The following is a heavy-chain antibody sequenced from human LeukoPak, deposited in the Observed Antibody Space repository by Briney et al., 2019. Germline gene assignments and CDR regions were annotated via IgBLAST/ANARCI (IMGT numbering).Heavy chain of an antibody. V-gene: IGHV3-74*01. Sequence: GGSLRLSCAASGFTFSRYWMHWVRQTPGKGLGWVSHINTDGISSNYADFVKGRFTISRDNSTNTLYLHMKSLRDEDTAAYYGVRERLGDYGGNTDAFDIWGRGTMGTVSS. CDR2: INTDGISS. J-gene: IGHJ3*02. CDR3: VRERLGDYGGNTDAFDI. CDR1: GFTFSRYW. D-gene: IGHD4-23*01.